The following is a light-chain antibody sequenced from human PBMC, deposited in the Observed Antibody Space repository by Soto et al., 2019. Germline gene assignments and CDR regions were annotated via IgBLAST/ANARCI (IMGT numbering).Light chain of an antibody. CDR2: EVY. J-gene: IGLJ1*01. CDR1: SSDVGHYNF. CDR3: CSYAGGSTYV. V-gene: IGLV2-23*02. Sequence: QPVLTQPASVSGSPGQSITISCTGTSSDVGHYNFVSWYQQYPGKAPKVMIYEVYERPSGVSDRFSGSKSGSTASLTISGLQVEDEADYYCCSYAGGSTYVFGTGTKVTVL.